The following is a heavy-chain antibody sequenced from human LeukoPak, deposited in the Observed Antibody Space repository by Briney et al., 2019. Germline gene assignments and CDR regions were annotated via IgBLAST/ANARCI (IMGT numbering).Heavy chain of an antibody. CDR1: GFTFSTYA. CDR3: AKALYNWFDP. D-gene: IGHD2/OR15-2a*01. V-gene: IGHV3-23*01. Sequence: GGSLRLSCAASGFTFSTYAMTWVRQAPGKGLEWVSTILSDGSATYYADSVKGRFTISRDNSKNTLYLQMNSLRAEDTAVYYCAKALYNWFDPWGQGTLVTVSS. CDR2: ILSDGSAT. J-gene: IGHJ5*02.